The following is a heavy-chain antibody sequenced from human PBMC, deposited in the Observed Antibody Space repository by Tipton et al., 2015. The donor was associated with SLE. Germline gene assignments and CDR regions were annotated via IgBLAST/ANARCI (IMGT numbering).Heavy chain of an antibody. J-gene: IGHJ4*02. CDR1: GFSVSNNY. D-gene: IGHD5-18*01. Sequence: SLRLSCAASGFSVSNNYMTWVRQAPGKGLECVSLVYSDGTTYYTDSVKGRFTISRDTSKNTLYLQMNSLRDEDTAVYYCALQRGYSYGFDYWGQGTLVTVSS. CDR2: VYSDGTT. V-gene: IGHV3-66*02. CDR3: ALQRGYSYGFDY.